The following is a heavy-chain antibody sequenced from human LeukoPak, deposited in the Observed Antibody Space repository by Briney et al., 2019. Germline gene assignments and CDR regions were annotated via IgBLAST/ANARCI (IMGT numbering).Heavy chain of an antibody. CDR1: GFTFSSYW. D-gene: IGHD3-22*01. J-gene: IGHJ4*02. CDR3: AREDSSAYYADY. V-gene: IGHV3-74*01. CDR2: INIDGSST. Sequence: GGSLRLSCAASGFTFSSYWMQWVRQAPGKGLVWVSRINIDGSSTTYADSVKGRFTISRDNTKNTLYLQMNSLRAEDTAVYYCAREDSSAYYADYWGQGTLVTVSS.